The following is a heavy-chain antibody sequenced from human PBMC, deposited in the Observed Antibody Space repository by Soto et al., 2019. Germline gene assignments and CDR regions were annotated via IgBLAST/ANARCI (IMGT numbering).Heavy chain of an antibody. J-gene: IGHJ4*02. V-gene: IGHV4-30-4*01. CDR3: ARDYYYGSGSYYIDY. CDR2: IYYSGST. CDR1: GGSISSGDYY. D-gene: IGHD3-10*01. Sequence: TLSLTCTVSGGSISSGDYYWSWIRQPPGKGLEWIGYIYYSGSTYYNPSLKSRVTISVDTSKNQFSLKLSSVTAADTAVYYCARDYYYGSGSYYIDYWGQGTLVTVSS.